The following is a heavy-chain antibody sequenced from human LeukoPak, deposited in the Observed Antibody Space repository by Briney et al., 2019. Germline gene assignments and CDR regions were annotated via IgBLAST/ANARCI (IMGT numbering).Heavy chain of an antibody. V-gene: IGHV1-69*13. CDR1: GGTFSSYA. J-gene: IGHJ6*03. Sequence: SVKVSCKASGGTFSSYAISWVRQAPGQGLEWMGGIIPIFGAANYAQKFQGRVTITADESTSTAYMELSSLRSEDTAVYYCARVVDRAAVRPYYYYYMDVWGKGTTVTVSS. D-gene: IGHD6-13*01. CDR2: IIPIFGAA. CDR3: ARVVDRAAVRPYYYYYMDV.